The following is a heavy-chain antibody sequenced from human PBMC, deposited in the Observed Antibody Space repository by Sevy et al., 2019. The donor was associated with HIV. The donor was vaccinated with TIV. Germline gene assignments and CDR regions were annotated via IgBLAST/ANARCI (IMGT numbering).Heavy chain of an antibody. CDR3: ARARAGTCAFDY. Sequence: ASVKVSCKASGYTFTSYYMHWVRQAPGQGLEWMGIINPSGGSTSYAQKFQGRVTMTRDTSTSTVYMELSSLRSEDAAVYYCARARAGTCAFDYWGQGTLVTVSS. CDR2: INPSGGST. V-gene: IGHV1-46*01. D-gene: IGHD1-1*01. J-gene: IGHJ4*02. CDR1: GYTFTSYY.